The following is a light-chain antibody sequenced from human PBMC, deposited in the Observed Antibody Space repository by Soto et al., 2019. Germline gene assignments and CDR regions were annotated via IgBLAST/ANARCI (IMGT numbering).Light chain of an antibody. V-gene: IGLV2-14*01. J-gene: IGLJ2*01. CDR3: SSYTSSSTLV. CDR1: SSDVGGYNY. CDR2: EVS. Sequence: QSALTQPASVSGSPGQSITISCTGTSSDVGGYNYVSWYQQHPGKAPKLMIYEVSNRLSGVSNRFTGSKSSNTASLTISGLQAEDEADYYCSSYTSSSTLVFGG.